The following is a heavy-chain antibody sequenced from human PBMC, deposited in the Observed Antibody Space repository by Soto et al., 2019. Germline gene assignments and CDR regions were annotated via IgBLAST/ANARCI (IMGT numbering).Heavy chain of an antibody. D-gene: IGHD4-17*01. J-gene: IGHJ5*02. Sequence: GGSLRLSCEASGFSFSSHGMHWVRQAPGRGLEWLAVISYDGNNKYYADSVKGRLSISRDNYKNTLYLQMNSLRAEDTAVYYCAKDHLPTTITTPWFDPWGQGTLVTVSS. CDR1: GFSFSSHG. V-gene: IGHV3-30*18. CDR3: AKDHLPTTITTPWFDP. CDR2: ISYDGNNK.